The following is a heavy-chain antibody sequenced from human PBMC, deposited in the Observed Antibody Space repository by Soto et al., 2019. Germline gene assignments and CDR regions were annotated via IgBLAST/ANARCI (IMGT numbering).Heavy chain of an antibody. J-gene: IGHJ3*02. CDR2: ISYDGSNK. D-gene: IGHD3-9*01. CDR1: GFTFSSYG. V-gene: IGHV3-30*18. CDR3: ANYWTISPVAFDI. Sequence: GGSLRLSCAASGFTFSSYGMHWVRQAPGKGLEWVAVISYDGSNKYYADSVKGRFTISRDNSKNTLYLQMNSLRPEDTAVYYCANYWTISPVAFDIWGQGTMVTVSS.